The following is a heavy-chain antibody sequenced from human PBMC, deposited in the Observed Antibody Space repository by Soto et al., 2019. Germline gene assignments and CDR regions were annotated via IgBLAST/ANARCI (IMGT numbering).Heavy chain of an antibody. Sequence: SETLSLTCTVSGGSVSSGSYYWSWIRQPPGKGLEWIGYIYYSGSTNYNPSLKSRVTISVDTSKNQFSLKLSSVTAADTAVYYCARMRQLWTHNWFDPWGQGTLVTVSS. CDR3: ARMRQLWTHNWFDP. CDR1: GGSVSSGSYY. CDR2: IYYSGST. J-gene: IGHJ5*02. V-gene: IGHV4-61*01. D-gene: IGHD5-18*01.